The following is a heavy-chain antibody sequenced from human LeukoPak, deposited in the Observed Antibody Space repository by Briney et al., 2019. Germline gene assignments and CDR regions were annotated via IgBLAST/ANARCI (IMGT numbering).Heavy chain of an antibody. V-gene: IGHV3-11*01. CDR2: ISETGTTI. Sequence: PGGSLRPSCAASGFTFRDYYMGWIRQAPGKGLEWISYISETGTTIYQPDSVKGRFSISRDNAKNSLFLQMNRLRPEDTAVYYCARTSYPWNWGQGTLVTVSS. CDR3: ARTSYPWN. CDR1: GFTFRDYY. D-gene: IGHD3-16*02. J-gene: IGHJ4*02.